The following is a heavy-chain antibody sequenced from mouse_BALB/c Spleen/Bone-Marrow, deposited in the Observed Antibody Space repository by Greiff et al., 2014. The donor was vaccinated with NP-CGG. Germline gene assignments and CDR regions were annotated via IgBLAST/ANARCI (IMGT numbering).Heavy chain of an antibody. CDR2: IYPGNNDA. CDR3: ARNWDWVFAY. J-gene: IGHJ3*01. CDR1: GYTFTNYW. Sequence: VQLQQSGTVLARPGASLRMSCKASGYTFTNYWINWIKQRPGQGLEWIGAIYPGNNDAKYTQKFKAKAKLTVVTSTSTADMELSSLTNEDSAVYYCARNWDWVFAYWGQGTLVTVSA. D-gene: IGHD4-1*01. V-gene: IGHV1-5*01.